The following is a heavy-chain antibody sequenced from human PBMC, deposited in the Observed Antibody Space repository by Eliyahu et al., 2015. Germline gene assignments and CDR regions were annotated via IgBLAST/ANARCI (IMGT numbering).Heavy chain of an antibody. J-gene: IGHJ4*02. CDR3: ARGEGFSDF. V-gene: IGHV3-21*02. Sequence: EVQLVESGGGLVKPGGSLXXXXXASGFTFSTYRMNWVRQAPGKGLEWVSSITSSSSYIYYADSVKGRFTISRDNAKNSLYLQMNSLRAEDTAVYYCARGEGFSDFWGQGTLVTVSS. D-gene: IGHD1-26*01. CDR2: ITSSSSYI. CDR1: GFTFSTYR.